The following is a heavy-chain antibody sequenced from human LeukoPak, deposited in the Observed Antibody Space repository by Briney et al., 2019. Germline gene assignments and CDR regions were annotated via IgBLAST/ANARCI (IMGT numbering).Heavy chain of an antibody. D-gene: IGHD3-10*01. J-gene: IGHJ4*02. CDR1: GFTFSSYG. CDR3: AKDLDYYGSGSYTFDY. V-gene: IGHV3-30*02. Sequence: GGSLRLSCAASGFTFSSYGMHWVRQAPGKGLEWAAFIRYDGSNKFYADSVRGRFTISRDNSKNTLYLQMNSLRAEDTAVYYCAKDLDYYGSGSYTFDYWGQGTLVTVSS. CDR2: IRYDGSNK.